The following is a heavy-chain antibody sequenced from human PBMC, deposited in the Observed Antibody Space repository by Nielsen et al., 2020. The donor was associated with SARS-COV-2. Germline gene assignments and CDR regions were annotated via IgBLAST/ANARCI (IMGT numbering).Heavy chain of an antibody. CDR1: GFTFGSYA. V-gene: IGHV3-23*01. CDR2: IGTSGT. J-gene: IGHJ4*02. CDR3: AKGDGNNWSPFLYLDY. D-gene: IGHD1-1*01. Sequence: GESLKISCEVSGFTFGSYAMSWVRQAPGKGLEWVSVIGTSGTKYADSVKGRFTISRDNSKNTLYLHLNSLRADDTAVYYCAKGDGNNWSPFLYLDYWGQGTLVTVSS.